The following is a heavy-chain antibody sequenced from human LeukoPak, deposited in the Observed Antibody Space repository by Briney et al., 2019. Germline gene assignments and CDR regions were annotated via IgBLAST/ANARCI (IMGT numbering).Heavy chain of an antibody. Sequence: GGSLRLSCAASGFTFSDYYMSWIRQAPGKGLEWVSYISSSGSTIYYADSVKGRFTISRDNAKNSLYLQMNRLTAEDKAVYYCARRYCSSTSCRNYFDYWGQGTLVTVSS. CDR1: GFTFSDYY. J-gene: IGHJ4*02. V-gene: IGHV3-11*01. CDR2: ISSSGSTI. D-gene: IGHD2-2*01. CDR3: ARRYCSSTSCRNYFDY.